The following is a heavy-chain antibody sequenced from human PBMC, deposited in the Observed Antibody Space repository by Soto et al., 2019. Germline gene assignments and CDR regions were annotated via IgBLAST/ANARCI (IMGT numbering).Heavy chain of an antibody. CDR1: GFTFSSYA. J-gene: IGHJ4*02. CDR3: AKDQAIFSTLPDN. CDR2: INGVGGST. Sequence: GGSLRLSCAASGFTFSSYAMSWVRQAPGKGLEWVSSINGVGGSTYYADSVKGRFTISRDNSKNTLYLQMNSLRAEDTAVYYCAKDQAIFSTLPDNWGQGTLVTLSS. V-gene: IGHV3-23*01. D-gene: IGHD3-3*01.